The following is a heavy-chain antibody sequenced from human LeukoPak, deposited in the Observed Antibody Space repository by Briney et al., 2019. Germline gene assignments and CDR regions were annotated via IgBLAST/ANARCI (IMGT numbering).Heavy chain of an antibody. CDR2: MSFDGDSE. CDR3: ATGYRHGNDY. D-gene: IGHD5-12*01. J-gene: IGHJ4*02. V-gene: IGHV3-30-3*01. Sequence: GRSLRLSCAASGFTFSTYPMHWVRQAPGKGLEWVAVMSFDGDSEYYSDSVRGRFTVSRDNAKNTLYLQLNGLRAEDTAVYYCATGYRHGNDYWGQGTLVTVSS. CDR1: GFTFSTYP.